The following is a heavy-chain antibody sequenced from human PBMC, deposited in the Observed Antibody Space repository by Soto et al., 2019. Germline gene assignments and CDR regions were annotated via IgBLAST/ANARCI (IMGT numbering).Heavy chain of an antibody. D-gene: IGHD4-17*01. CDR3: ARDRNDYGDLGMEV. J-gene: IGHJ6*02. CDR2: IWYDGSTK. Sequence: QVQLVESGGGVVQPGRSLRLSCVVSGFTFRSYGMHWVRQAPGKGLEWVALIWYDGSTKTYVDSVKGRFSISRDNSKNTLYLQMNSLRVEDKAGYYCARDRNDYGDLGMEVWGQGTTVTVSS. V-gene: IGHV3-33*01. CDR1: GFTFRSYG.